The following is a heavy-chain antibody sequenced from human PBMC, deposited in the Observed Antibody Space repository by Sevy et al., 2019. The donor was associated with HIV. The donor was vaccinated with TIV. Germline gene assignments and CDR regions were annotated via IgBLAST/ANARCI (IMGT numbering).Heavy chain of an antibody. CDR3: ARAVVVVAATPVNWFDP. V-gene: IGHV3-11*06. CDR2: ISSISSYT. CDR1: GFTFSDYY. J-gene: IGHJ5*02. D-gene: IGHD2-15*01. Sequence: GGSLRLSCAASGFTFSDYYMSWIRQAPGKGLEGVSYISSISSYTNYANSVKGRFTISRENAKNSLYLQMNSLRAEDTAVYYCARAVVVVAATPVNWFDPWGQGTLVTVSS.